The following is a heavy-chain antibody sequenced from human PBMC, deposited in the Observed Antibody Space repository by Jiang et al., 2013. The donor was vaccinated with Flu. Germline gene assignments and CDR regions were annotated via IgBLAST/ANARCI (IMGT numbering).Heavy chain of an antibody. Sequence: SGAEVKNPGASVNVSCRAIGYTLSGYYVHWVRQAPGQGLEWMGWINPVSGDTQYAQKFQGWVSMTRNTALKTVYMELRDLRPDGSAMYYCATDGGDGSSWFDHWGQGALVTVSS. CDR1: GYTLSGYY. J-gene: IGHJ5*02. CDR2: INPVSGDT. CDR3: ATDGGDGSSWFDH. D-gene: IGHD2-21*01. V-gene: IGHV1-2*04.